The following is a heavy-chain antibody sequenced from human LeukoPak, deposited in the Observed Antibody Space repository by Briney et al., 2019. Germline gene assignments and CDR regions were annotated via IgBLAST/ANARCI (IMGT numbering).Heavy chain of an antibody. J-gene: IGHJ4*02. V-gene: IGHV3-30*04. CDR3: AKDKEYYFDY. CDR2: ISYDGSNK. D-gene: IGHD3-10*01. Sequence: GGSLRLSCAASGFTFSSYAMHWVRQAPGKGLEWVAVISYDGSNKYYADSVKGRFTISRDNSKNTLYLQMNSLRAEDTAVYYCAKDKEYYFDYWGQGTLVAVSS. CDR1: GFTFSSYA.